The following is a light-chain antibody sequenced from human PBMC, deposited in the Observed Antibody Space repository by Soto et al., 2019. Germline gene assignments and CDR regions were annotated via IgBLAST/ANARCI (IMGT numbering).Light chain of an antibody. CDR3: QQYGSSGT. CDR1: QSVSSN. Sequence: EIGTTQSPATLSVSQGERATLSCRASQSVSSNLAWYQQKPGQAPRLLIYGASTRATGIPARFSGSGSGTEFTLTISSLQSEDFAVYYCQQYGSSGTFGQGTKVDI. V-gene: IGKV3-15*01. J-gene: IGKJ1*01. CDR2: GAS.